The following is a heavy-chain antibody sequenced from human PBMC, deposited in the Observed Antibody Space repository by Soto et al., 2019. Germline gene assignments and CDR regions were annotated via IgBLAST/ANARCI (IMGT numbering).Heavy chain of an antibody. CDR1: GGSFSGYY. D-gene: IGHD2-15*01. Sequence: QVQVQQWGAGLLKPSETLSLTCAVYGGSFSGYYWSWIRQPPGKGLEWIGEINHSGSTNYNPSLKSRVTISVDTSKNQFSLKLSSVTAADTAVYYCARGKRGGSAGYFYYYYYMDVWGKGTTVTVSS. CDR3: ARGKRGGSAGYFYYYYYMDV. J-gene: IGHJ6*03. V-gene: IGHV4-34*01. CDR2: INHSGST.